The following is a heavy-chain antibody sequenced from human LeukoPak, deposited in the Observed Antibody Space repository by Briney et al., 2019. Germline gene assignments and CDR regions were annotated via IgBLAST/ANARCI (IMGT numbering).Heavy chain of an antibody. D-gene: IGHD3-10*01. J-gene: IGHJ6*02. CDR2: IWDDGSNR. CDR3: ARFLWFGELSRYYYYGMDV. CDR1: GFTFSSHG. V-gene: IGHV3-33*01. Sequence: GGSLRLSCAASGFTFSSHGMHWVRQAPGKGLEWVALIWDDGSNRYYADSVNGRFTISRDSSKLYLQMNSLRAEDTAVYYCARFLWFGELSRYYYYGMDVWGQGTTVTVSS.